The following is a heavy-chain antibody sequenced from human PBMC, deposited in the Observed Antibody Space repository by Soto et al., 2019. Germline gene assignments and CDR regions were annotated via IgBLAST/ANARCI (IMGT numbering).Heavy chain of an antibody. CDR1: GGSISNSRYY. V-gene: IGHV4-39*01. CDR2: IYHTGNT. CDR3: ARDYYDSSDYTTNWFDP. Sequence: PSETLSLTCTVSGGSISNSRYYWAWIRQPPGNGLEWIGSIYHTGNTYYNPSLRSRVTISVDTSKNQFSLKLTSVTAADTAVYYCARDYYDSSDYTTNWFDPWGQGTLVTVSS. D-gene: IGHD3-22*01. J-gene: IGHJ5*02.